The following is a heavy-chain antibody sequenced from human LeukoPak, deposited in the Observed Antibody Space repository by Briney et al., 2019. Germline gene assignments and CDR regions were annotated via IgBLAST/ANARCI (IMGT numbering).Heavy chain of an antibody. J-gene: IGHJ6*03. CDR2: IYTSGST. V-gene: IGHV4-4*07. CDR3: ARVIYASSGSYYYYYMDV. CDR1: GGSISSYH. D-gene: IGHD3-22*01. Sequence: PSETLSLTCTVSGGSISSYHWSWIRQPAGKGLEWIGRIYTSGSTNYNPSLKSRVTMSVDTSKNQFSLKVSSVTAADTAVYYCARVIYASSGSYYYYYMDVWGKGTTVTVSS.